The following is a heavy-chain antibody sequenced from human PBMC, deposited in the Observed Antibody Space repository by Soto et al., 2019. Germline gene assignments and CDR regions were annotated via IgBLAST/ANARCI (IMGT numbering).Heavy chain of an antibody. J-gene: IGHJ6*02. V-gene: IGHV3-30-3*01. CDR1: GFTFSSYA. Sequence: GGSLRLSCAASGFTFSSYAMHWVRQAPGKGLEWVAVISYDGSNKYYADSVKGRFTISRDNSKNTLYLQMNSLGAEDTAVYYCASVAIAARPGGDYYYYGMDVWGQGTTVTVSS. CDR2: ISYDGSNK. D-gene: IGHD6-6*01. CDR3: ASVAIAARPGGDYYYYGMDV.